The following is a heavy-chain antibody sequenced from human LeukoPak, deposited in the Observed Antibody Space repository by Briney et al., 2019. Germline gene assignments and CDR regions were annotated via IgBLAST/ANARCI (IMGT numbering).Heavy chain of an antibody. D-gene: IGHD3-10*01. V-gene: IGHV4-34*01. Sequence: PSETLSLTCAVYGGSFSGYYWSWIRQPPGKGLEWIGEINHSGSTNYNPSLKSRVIISVDTSKNQFSLKLSSVTAADTAVYYCARGRGSSWGQGTLVTVSS. J-gene: IGHJ5*02. CDR3: ARGRGSS. CDR2: INHSGST. CDR1: GGSFSGYY.